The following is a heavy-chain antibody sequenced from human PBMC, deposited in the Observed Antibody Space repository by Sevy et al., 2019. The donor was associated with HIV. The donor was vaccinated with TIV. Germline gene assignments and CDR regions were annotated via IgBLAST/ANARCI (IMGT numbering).Heavy chain of an antibody. V-gene: IGHV4-38-2*02. J-gene: IGHJ4*02. CDR3: ARVLSRAMAIDY. CDR2: INHGGST. CDR1: AYSITSGHY. Sequence: SETLSLTCSVSAYSITSGHYWGWIRQPPGKGLEWIGSINHGGSTYYNPSLKSRVTISVDRSKNQFSLKLSSVIAADTAMYYCARVLSRAMAIDYWGRGTLVTVSS. D-gene: IGHD5-18*01.